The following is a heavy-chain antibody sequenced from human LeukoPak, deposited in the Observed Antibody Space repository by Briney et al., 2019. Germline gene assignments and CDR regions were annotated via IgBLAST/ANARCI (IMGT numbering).Heavy chain of an antibody. CDR3: ARSSSSWYFDY. J-gene: IGHJ4*02. Sequence: ASVKVSCKASGYTFTSYAMNWVRQAPGQALEWMGWITPFNGNTNYAQKFQDRVTITRDRSMSTAYMELSSLRSEDTAMYYCARSSSSWYFDYWGQGTLVTVSS. V-gene: IGHV1-45*02. CDR1: GYTFTSYA. CDR2: ITPFNGNT. D-gene: IGHD6-13*01.